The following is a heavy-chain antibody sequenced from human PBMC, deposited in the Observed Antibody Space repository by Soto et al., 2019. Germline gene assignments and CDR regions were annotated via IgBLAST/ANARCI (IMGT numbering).Heavy chain of an antibody. Sequence: QVQLQESGPGLVKPSQTLSLTCTVSGGSTSSDNYWSWIRQPPGKVLEGIGHIYYSGNTAYNPSPQSRLVISLDTSKNQFSLKLSSVTAADTAVYFCAREGGESSDGLYYFDSWGQGSLVTVSS. CDR3: AREGGESSDGLYYFDS. J-gene: IGHJ4*02. CDR2: IYYSGNT. V-gene: IGHV4-30-4*01. CDR1: GGSTSSDNY. D-gene: IGHD3-16*01.